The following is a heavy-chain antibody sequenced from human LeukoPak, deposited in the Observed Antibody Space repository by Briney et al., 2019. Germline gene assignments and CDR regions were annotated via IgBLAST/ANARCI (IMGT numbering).Heavy chain of an antibody. CDR2: IYYSGST. Sequence: PSETLSLTCTVSGGSISSYYWSWIRQPPGKGLEWIGYIYYSGSTNYNPSLKSRVTISVDTSKNQFSLKLSSVTAADTAVYYCAKCYDFWSGYPFDYWGQGTPVTVSS. D-gene: IGHD3-3*01. J-gene: IGHJ4*02. V-gene: IGHV4-59*01. CDR1: GGSISSYY. CDR3: AKCYDFWSGYPFDY.